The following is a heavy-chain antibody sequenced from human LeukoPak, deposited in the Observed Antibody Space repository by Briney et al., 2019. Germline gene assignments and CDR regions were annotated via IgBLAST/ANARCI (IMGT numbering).Heavy chain of an antibody. V-gene: IGHV3-43*02. CDR1: GFTFNDYA. CDR2: ISGDGGDR. D-gene: IGHD6-19*01. J-gene: IGHJ4*02. CDR3: AKDTDSRPGYSSGSYDY. Sequence: GGSLRLSCAASGFTFNDYAMHWVRQAPGKGLEWVSNISGDGGDRKYVDSVKGRFTISRDNSKNSLYLQMNSLRIEDFALYYCAKDTDSRPGYSSGSYDYWGQGTLVTVSS.